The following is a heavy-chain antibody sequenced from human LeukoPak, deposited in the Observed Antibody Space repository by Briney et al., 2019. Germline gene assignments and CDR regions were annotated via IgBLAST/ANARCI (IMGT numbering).Heavy chain of an antibody. CDR1: GGSISSSSYY. CDR3: ARHSWYGPGFDP. J-gene: IGHJ5*02. Sequence: PSETLSLTCTVSGGSISSSSYYWGWIRQPPGKGLEWIGSIYYSGSTNYNPSLKSRVTISVDTSKNQFSLKLSSVTAADTAVYYCARHSWYGPGFDPWGQGTLVTVSS. CDR2: IYYSGST. V-gene: IGHV4-39*01. D-gene: IGHD6-13*01.